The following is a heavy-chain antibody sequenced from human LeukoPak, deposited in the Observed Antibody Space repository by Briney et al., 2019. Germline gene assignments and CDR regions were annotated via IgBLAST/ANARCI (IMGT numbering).Heavy chain of an antibody. J-gene: IGHJ3*02. Sequence: GASVKVSCKASGGTFSSYAISWVRQAPGQGLEWMGGIIPIFGTANYAQKFQGRVTITADESTSTAYMELSSLRSEDTAVYYCARPSTYQWWIHAFDIWGQGTMVTVSS. D-gene: IGHD2-15*01. CDR2: IIPIFGTA. CDR1: GGTFSSYA. CDR3: ARPSTYQWWIHAFDI. V-gene: IGHV1-69*13.